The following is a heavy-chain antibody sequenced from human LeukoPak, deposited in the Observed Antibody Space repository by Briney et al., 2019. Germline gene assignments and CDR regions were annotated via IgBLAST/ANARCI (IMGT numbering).Heavy chain of an antibody. CDR2: ISSEGSYT. CDR1: DFTFSSNW. D-gene: IGHD1-1*01. CDR3: GRGFGTT. Sequence: GVFLRLSCTASDFTFSSNWMYWVRQAPGKGLVWVSRISSEGSYTSYADSVKGRFTISRDNAKNTLYLQMNNLRPEDTAVYYCGRGFGTTWGQGTLVSVSS. J-gene: IGHJ4*02. V-gene: IGHV3-74*01.